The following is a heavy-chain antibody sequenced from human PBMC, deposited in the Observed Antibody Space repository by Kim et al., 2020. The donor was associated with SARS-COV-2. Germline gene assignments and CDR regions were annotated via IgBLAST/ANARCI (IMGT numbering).Heavy chain of an antibody. CDR2: VAGSGDST. Sequence: GGSLRLSCAASGFTFSSHAMSWVRQAPGKGLEWVSVVAGSGDSTYYADSVKGRFTISRDNSKKTLYLQMNSLRAEDTAVYYCAKSTSPTYISSWLNFDCWGQGTLVTVSS. V-gene: IGHV3-23*01. J-gene: IGHJ4*02. CDR3: AKSTSPTYISSWLNFDC. CDR1: GFTFSSHA. D-gene: IGHD6-13*01.